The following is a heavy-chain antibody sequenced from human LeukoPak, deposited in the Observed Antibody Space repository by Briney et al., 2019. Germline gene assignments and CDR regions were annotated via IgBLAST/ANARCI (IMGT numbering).Heavy chain of an antibody. Sequence: GGSLRLSYAASGFTFTNAWMNWVRQAPGKGLEWVGRIKSKADGETIDYAAPVKGRFTFSRDDSKNMLYLQMNSLKSEDTAVYYCSTLTSRGLSDSWGQGTLVTVSS. J-gene: IGHJ4*02. CDR3: STLTSRGLSDS. V-gene: IGHV3-15*07. CDR2: IKSKADGETI. CDR1: GFTFTNAW. D-gene: IGHD1-20*01.